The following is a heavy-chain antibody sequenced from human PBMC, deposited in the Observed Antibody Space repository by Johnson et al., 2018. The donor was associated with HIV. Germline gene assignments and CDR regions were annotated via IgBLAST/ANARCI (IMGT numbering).Heavy chain of an antibody. J-gene: IGHJ3*02. CDR2: INWNGGST. V-gene: IGHV3-20*04. D-gene: IGHD1-26*01. CDR1: GFTFDDYG. Sequence: VQLVESGGGVVRPGGSLRLSCAASGFTFDDYGMSWVRQAPGNGLEWVSGINWNGGSTGYADSVKGRFTISRDNSKNTLYLQMNSLRAEDTAVYYCARQYRNSGSRTGAFDIWGQGTMVTVSS. CDR3: ARQYRNSGSRTGAFDI.